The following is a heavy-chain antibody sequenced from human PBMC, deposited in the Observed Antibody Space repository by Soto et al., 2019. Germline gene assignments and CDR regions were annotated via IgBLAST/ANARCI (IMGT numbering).Heavy chain of an antibody. CDR2: IYHSGST. J-gene: IGHJ5*02. D-gene: IGHD2-15*01. Sequence: SETLSLTCAVSGGSISSGGYSWSWIRQPPGKGLEWIGYIYHSGSTYYNPSLKSRVTISVDRSKNQFSLKLSSVTAADTAVYYCARVRPFGGWFDPWGQGTLVTVSS. CDR3: ARVRPFGGWFDP. V-gene: IGHV4-30-2*01. CDR1: GGSISSGGYS.